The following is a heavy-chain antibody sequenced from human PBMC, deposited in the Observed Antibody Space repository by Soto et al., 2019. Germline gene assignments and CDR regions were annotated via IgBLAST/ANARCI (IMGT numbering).Heavy chain of an antibody. CDR3: ARSKVVIKADFDY. CDR1: GGTFSGYA. Sequence: GASVKVSCKASGGTFSGYAISWVRQAPGQGLEWMGGIIPIFGTANYAQKFQGRVTITADKSTSTAYMELSSLRSEDTAVYYCARSKVVIKADFDYWGQGTLVTVSS. J-gene: IGHJ4*02. D-gene: IGHD3-22*01. CDR2: IIPIFGTA. V-gene: IGHV1-69*06.